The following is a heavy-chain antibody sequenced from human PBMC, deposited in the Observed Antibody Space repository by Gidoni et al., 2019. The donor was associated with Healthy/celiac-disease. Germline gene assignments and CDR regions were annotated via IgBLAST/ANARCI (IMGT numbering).Heavy chain of an antibody. Sequence: EVQLLESGGGLVQPGGSLRLSCAASGFTFSSNAMSWVRQAPGKGLEWVSSISGSGGSTYYADSVKGRFTISRDNSKNTLYLQMNSLRAEDTAVYYCAKDIGGGMTTVTPGGAFDIWGQGTMVTVSS. CDR3: AKDIGGGMTTVTPGGAFDI. D-gene: IGHD4-17*01. J-gene: IGHJ3*02. V-gene: IGHV3-23*01. CDR1: GFTFSSNA. CDR2: ISGSGGST.